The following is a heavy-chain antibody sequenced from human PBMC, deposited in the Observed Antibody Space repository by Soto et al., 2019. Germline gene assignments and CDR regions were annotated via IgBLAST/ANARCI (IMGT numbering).Heavy chain of an antibody. CDR1: GFTFSSYA. J-gene: IGHJ6*02. D-gene: IGHD2-2*01. Sequence: TGGSLRLSCAASGFTFSSYAMKWVRQAPGKGLEWVSLIGESGTPTYYADSVKGRSTISRDNSGNTLFLEMYSLRAEDTAVYYCARYIPGVRYYGMDVWGQGTTVTVSS. V-gene: IGHV3-23*01. CDR3: ARYIPGVRYYGMDV. CDR2: IGESGTPT.